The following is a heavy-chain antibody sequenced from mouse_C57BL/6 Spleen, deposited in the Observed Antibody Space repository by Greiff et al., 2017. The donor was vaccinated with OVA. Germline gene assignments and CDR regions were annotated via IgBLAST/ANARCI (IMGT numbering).Heavy chain of an antibody. CDR2: IWSGGST. CDR3: ARNGGPQAWFAY. CDR1: GFSLTSYG. J-gene: IGHJ3*01. D-gene: IGHD3-3*01. Sequence: VQLVESGPGLVQPSQSLSITCTVSGFSLTSYGVHWVRQSPGKGLEWLGVIWSGGSTDYNAAFISRLSISKDNSKSQVFFKMNSLQADDTAIYYCARNGGPQAWFAYWGQGTLVTVSA. V-gene: IGHV2-2*01.